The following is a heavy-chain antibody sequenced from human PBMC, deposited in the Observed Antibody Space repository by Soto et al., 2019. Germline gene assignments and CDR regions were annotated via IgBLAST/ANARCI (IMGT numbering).Heavy chain of an antibody. CDR3: ARQYSGYDLN. Sequence: SETLSLTCTVSGGSISSSSYYWGWIRQPPGKGLEWIGSIYYSGSTYYNPSLKSRVTISVDTSKNQFSLKLSSVTAADTAVYYCARQYSGYDLNWGQGTLVTVSS. CDR1: GGSISSSSYY. D-gene: IGHD5-12*01. V-gene: IGHV4-39*01. J-gene: IGHJ4*02. CDR2: IYYSGST.